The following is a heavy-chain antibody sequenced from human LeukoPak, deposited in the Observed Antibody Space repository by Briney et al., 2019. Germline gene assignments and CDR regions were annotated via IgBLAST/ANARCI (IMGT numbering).Heavy chain of an antibody. CDR1: RDSIIRHY. CDR2: IYHTGTT. D-gene: IGHD3-3*01. CDR3: ARGARYDFVSGYYPNWFDP. Sequence: PSETLSLTRTLPRDSIIRHYWSWIRQSPGEGLEWIGHIYHTGTTNYNPSHKGRLSMSIDTSKNYFSLKLNSMTAADTAVYYCARGARYDFVSGYYPNWFDPWGQGTLVTVSS. J-gene: IGHJ5*02. V-gene: IGHV4-59*11.